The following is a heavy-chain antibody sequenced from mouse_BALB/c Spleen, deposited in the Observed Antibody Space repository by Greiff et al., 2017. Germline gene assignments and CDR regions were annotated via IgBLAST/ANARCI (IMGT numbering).Heavy chain of an antibody. CDR2: IDPENGDT. D-gene: IGHD2-3*01. CDR1: GFNIKDYY. V-gene: IGHV14-4*02. J-gene: IGHJ4*01. CDR3: NVGLLGAMDY. Sequence: EVQLQQSGAELVRSGASVKLSCTASGFNIKDYYMHWVKQRPEQGLEWIGWIDPENGDTEYAPKFQGKATMTADTSSNTAYLQLSSLTSEDTAVYYCNVGLLGAMDYWGQGTSVTVSS.